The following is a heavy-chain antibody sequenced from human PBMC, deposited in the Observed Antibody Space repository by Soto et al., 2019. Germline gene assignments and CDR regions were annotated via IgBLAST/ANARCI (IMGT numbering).Heavy chain of an antibody. CDR3: AAEGYSSSLYDWFDP. J-gene: IGHJ5*02. D-gene: IGHD6-6*01. CDR2: IVVGSGNT. CDR1: GFTFTSSA. V-gene: IGHV1-58*01. Sequence: ASVKVSCKASGFTFTSSAVQWVRQARGQRLEWIGWIVVGSGNTNYAQKFQERVTITRDMSTSTAYMELSSLRSEDTAVYYCAAEGYSSSLYDWFDPWGQGTLVTVSS.